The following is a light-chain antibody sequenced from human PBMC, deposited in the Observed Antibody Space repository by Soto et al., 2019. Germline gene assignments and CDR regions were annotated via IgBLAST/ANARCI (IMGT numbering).Light chain of an antibody. J-gene: IGLJ1*01. CDR1: SSYVGGSNY. Sequence: QSALTQPASVSWSPVQSITISCTGTSSYVGGSNYVSWYQQHPGKDPKLIIFDVSHRPSGFSNRLSGSKSGNTASLTIYGLQHEDEADYYCSSYTGSSTYVFGTGTKLTVL. CDR3: SSYTGSSTYV. CDR2: DVS. V-gene: IGLV2-14*03.